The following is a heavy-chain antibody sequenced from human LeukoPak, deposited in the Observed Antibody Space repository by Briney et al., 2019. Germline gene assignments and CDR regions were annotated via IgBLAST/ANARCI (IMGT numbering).Heavy chain of an antibody. J-gene: IGHJ4*02. V-gene: IGHV4-34*01. CDR2: INHSGST. CDR1: GGSFSGYY. CDR3: ARVPQYSSSSDCFDH. Sequence: PSETLSLTCAVYGGSFSGYYWSWIRQPPGKGLEWIGEINHSGSTNYNPSLKSRVTISVDTSKNQFSLKLSSVTAADTAVYYCARVPQYSSSSDCFDHWGQGTLVTVSS. D-gene: IGHD6-6*01.